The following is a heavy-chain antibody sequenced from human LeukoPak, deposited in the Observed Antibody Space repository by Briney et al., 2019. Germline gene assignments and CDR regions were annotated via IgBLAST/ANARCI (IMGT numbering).Heavy chain of an antibody. D-gene: IGHD5-18*01. V-gene: IGHV3-30*03. CDR3: ARGVRIQLWLRGYYYMDV. CDR2: TSYDGSNK. CDR1: GFTFSNYG. Sequence: QPGRSLRLSCAASGFTFSNYGMHWVRQTPGKGLEWVALTSYDGSNKYYADSVKGRFTISRDNSKNTLYLQMGSLRAEDMAVYYCARGVRIQLWLRGYYYMDVWGKGTTVTVSS. J-gene: IGHJ6*03.